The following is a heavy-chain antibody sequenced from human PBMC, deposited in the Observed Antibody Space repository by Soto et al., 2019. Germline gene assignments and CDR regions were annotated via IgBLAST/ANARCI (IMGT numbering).Heavy chain of an antibody. CDR2: IYYSTSAYYNPSGST. CDR3: VRHKDRNCFDP. J-gene: IGHJ5*02. Sequence: LSLTCTVSGDSISSDSYYWGWIRQPPLKVLEWIGSIYYSTSAYYNPSGSTYYNPSLKSRVTISIDTSKNHFSLKLSSVTATDTAVYYCVRHKDRNCFDPWGQGTLVTVSS. V-gene: IGHV4-39*01. CDR1: GDSISSDSYY.